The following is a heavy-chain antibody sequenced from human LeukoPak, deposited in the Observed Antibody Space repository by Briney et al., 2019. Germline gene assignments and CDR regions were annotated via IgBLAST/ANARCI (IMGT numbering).Heavy chain of an antibody. CDR2: ISSSGYTI. J-gene: IGHJ3*02. D-gene: IGHD3-22*01. V-gene: IGHV3-11*04. CDR3: ARSDDSSGYYYRSVVSGAFDI. Sequence: GGSLRLSCAASGFTFSDYYMSWISQAPGKGLEWVSYISSSGYTIYYADSVKGRLTISRDNAKNSLYLQMNSLRDEDTSVYYCARSDDSSGYYYRSVVSGAFDIWGQGTMVTVSS. CDR1: GFTFSDYY.